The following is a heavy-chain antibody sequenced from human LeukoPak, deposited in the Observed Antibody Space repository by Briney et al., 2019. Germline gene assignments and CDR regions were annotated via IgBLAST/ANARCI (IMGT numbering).Heavy chain of an antibody. V-gene: IGHV1-46*01. J-gene: IGHJ4*02. Sequence: ASVKVSCKASGYTFTSYYMHWVRQAPGQGLEWMGIINPSGGTTNYAQKFQGRVTMTRDTSTGTVYLDLSSLRSEDTAVYYCARSPSASTPYYSDYWGQGTLVTVSS. CDR3: ARSPSASTPYYSDY. CDR2: INPSGGTT. D-gene: IGHD3-16*01. CDR1: GYTFTSYY.